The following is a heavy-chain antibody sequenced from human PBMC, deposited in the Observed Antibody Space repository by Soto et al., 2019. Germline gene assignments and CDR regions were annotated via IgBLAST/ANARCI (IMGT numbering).Heavy chain of an antibody. V-gene: IGHV4-34*01. Sequence: PSETLSLTCAVYGGSFSVYFWNWVRQPPGKGLEWIGEINHSGSTKYNPSLKSRVTLSVDTSKNQFSLRVFSVTAADTAVYYCARDLSGYYYGMDVWGQGTTVTVS. CDR3: ARDLSGYYYGMDV. J-gene: IGHJ6*02. CDR2: INHSGST. CDR1: GGSFSVYF.